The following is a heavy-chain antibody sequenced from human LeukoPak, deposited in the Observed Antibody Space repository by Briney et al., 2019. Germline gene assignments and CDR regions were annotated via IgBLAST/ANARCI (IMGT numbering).Heavy chain of an antibody. J-gene: IGHJ4*02. D-gene: IGHD2-2*01. CDR3: ARDPPGYCSSTSCYANDGGRFD. Sequence: PGGSLRLSCAASGFTFSSYSMNWVRQAPGKGLEWVSSISSSSSYIYYADSVKGRFTISRDSAKNSLYLQMNSLRAEDTAVYYCARDPPGYCSSTSCYANDGGRFDWGQGTLVTVSS. CDR1: GFTFSSYS. CDR2: ISSSSSYI. V-gene: IGHV3-21*01.